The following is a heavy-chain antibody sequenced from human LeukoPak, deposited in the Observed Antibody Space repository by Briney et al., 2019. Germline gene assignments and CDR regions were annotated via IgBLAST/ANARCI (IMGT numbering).Heavy chain of an antibody. Sequence: AVKVSCKASGGTFSSYAISWVRQAPGQGLEWMGGIIPIFGTANYAQKFQGRVTITTDESTSTAYMELSSLRSEDTAVYYCARDNRDRITIFGVVPNWFDPWGQGTLVTVSS. CDR2: IIPIFGTA. J-gene: IGHJ5*02. CDR3: ARDNRDRITIFGVVPNWFDP. D-gene: IGHD3-3*01. V-gene: IGHV1-69*05. CDR1: GGTFSSYA.